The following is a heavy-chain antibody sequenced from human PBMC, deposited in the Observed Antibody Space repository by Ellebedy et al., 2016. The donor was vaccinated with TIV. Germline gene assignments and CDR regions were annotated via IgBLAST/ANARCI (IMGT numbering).Heavy chain of an antibody. CDR1: GYSFIGYY. D-gene: IGHD2-2*02. CDR2: INTNTGDT. CDR3: ARDPGYCKSTSCYNLDFFDF. Sequence: ASVKVSCKASGYSFIGYYLHWVRQAPGQGFEWMGWINTNTGDTDYAQKFQDRVKMPRETSLTPAYMELSSLRPDDGAVYFFARDPGYCKSTSCYNLDFFDFWGQGTLVTVSS. J-gene: IGHJ4*02. V-gene: IGHV1-2*02.